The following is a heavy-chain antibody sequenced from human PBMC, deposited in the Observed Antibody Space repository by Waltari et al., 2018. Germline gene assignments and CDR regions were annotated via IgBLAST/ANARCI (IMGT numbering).Heavy chain of an antibody. V-gene: IGHV3-74*01. Sequence: EVQLVESGGGLVQPGGSLRRSCAASGFAFSHSGMHWVRQAPGKGLVGVSRSDTDGMTTDYADSVKGRFIISRDNARNTLYLQMNSLRAEDTAIYYCGSDLTGVQDFWGPGTLVTVSS. CDR3: GSDLTGVQDF. CDR1: GFAFSHSG. D-gene: IGHD2-8*02. J-gene: IGHJ4*02. CDR2: SDTDGMTT.